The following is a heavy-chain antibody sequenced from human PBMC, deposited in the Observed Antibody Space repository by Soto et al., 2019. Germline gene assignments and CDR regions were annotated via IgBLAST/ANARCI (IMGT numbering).Heavy chain of an antibody. V-gene: IGHV4-31*03. D-gene: IGHD5-18*01. CDR1: GVSISSGDYY. J-gene: IGHJ6*02. Sequence: PSETLSLTCTVSGVSISSGDYYWSWIRQHPGKGLEWIGYIFYSGSSYYNPSLKSRVTISLDTSKNQFSLKLTSVTAADTAVYYCAREGYSYNGMDVWGQGTTVTVSS. CDR3: AREGYSYNGMDV. CDR2: IFYSGSS.